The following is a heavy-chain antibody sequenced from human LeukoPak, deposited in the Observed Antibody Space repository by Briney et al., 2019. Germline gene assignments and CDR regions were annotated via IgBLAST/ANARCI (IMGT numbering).Heavy chain of an antibody. J-gene: IGHJ4*02. CDR1: GGSISSYY. V-gene: IGHV3-49*03. CDR2: IRSKAYGGTT. D-gene: IGHD2-8*01. CDR3: TRDGPHRLYPGDFDY. Sequence: LSLTCTVSGGSISSYYWSWIRQPAGKGLEWVGFIRSKAYGGTTEYAASVKGRFTISRDDSKSIAYLQMNSLKTEDTAVYYCTRDGPHRLYPGDFDYWGQGTLVTVSS.